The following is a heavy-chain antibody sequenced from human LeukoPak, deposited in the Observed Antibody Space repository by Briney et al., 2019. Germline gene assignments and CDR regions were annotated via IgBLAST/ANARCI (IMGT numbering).Heavy chain of an antibody. J-gene: IGHJ6*03. CDR1: GGSISSSSYY. V-gene: IGHV4-39*01. Sequence: PSETLSLTCTVSGGSISSSSYYWGWLPQPPGTGLKWVGSIYYSGSTYYNPSLKSRLTISVDTSKNQFSLKLSSVTAADTAVYYCASLGSLYYYYYMDVWRKGTTVTISS. CDR2: IYYSGST. D-gene: IGHD2-15*01. CDR3: ASLGSLYYYYYMDV.